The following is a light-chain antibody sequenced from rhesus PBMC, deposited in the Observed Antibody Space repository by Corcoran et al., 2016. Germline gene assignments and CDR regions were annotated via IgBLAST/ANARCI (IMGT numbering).Light chain of an antibody. V-gene: IGKV1-22*01. CDR3: QQYSSVPWT. Sequence: DIQMTQSPSSLSASVGDRVTISCRASQGITNDLAWYQQKLGGTPRLLIFEAASLHIGIPARFSGSGSGTDFTLTISRLASEYLATYFCQQYSSVPWTFGQGTKVEVK. J-gene: IGKJ1*01. CDR1: QGITND. CDR2: EAA.